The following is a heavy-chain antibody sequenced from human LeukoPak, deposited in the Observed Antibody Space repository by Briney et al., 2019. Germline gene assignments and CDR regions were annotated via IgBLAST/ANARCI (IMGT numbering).Heavy chain of an antibody. V-gene: IGHV1-2*02. J-gene: IGHJ4*02. Sequence: ASVKVSCKASGYTFTGYYMHWVRQAPGQGLEWMGWINPNSGGTNYAQKFQGRVTMTRDTSISTAYMELSRLRSDDTAVYYCARMLDYDFWSGYLDYWGQGTLVTVSS. CDR2: INPNSGGT. CDR3: ARMLDYDFWSGYLDY. CDR1: GYTFTGYY. D-gene: IGHD3-3*01.